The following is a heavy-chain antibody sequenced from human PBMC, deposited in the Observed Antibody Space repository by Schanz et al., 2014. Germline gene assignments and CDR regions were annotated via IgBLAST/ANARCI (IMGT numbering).Heavy chain of an antibody. J-gene: IGHJ4*02. D-gene: IGHD6-13*01. V-gene: IGHV1-46*03. CDR2: INPSGGST. CDR3: ARDGVDAAAEGNY. Sequence: QVQLVQSGAEAKKPGASVKASCMASGYTFTSDSMHWVRQAPGQGLEWMGMINPSGGSTTYAQKFQGRGAMTRDTSTSTVYMELSSLRSEDTDVYYCARDGVDAAAEGNYWGQGTLVTVSS. CDR1: GYTFTSDS.